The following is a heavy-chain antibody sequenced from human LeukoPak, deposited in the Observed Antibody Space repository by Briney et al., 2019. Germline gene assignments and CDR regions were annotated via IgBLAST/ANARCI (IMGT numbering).Heavy chain of an antibody. D-gene: IGHD4-17*01. CDR1: GGSISSSY. V-gene: IGHV4-59*12. Sequence: PSETLSLTCTVSGGSISSSYWSWIRQPPGKGLEWIGYIYYSGSTNYNPSLKSRVTISVDTSKNQFSLKLSSVTAADTAVYYCARGVHDYGDSYFDYWGQGTLVTVSS. CDR2: IYYSGST. J-gene: IGHJ4*02. CDR3: ARGVHDYGDSYFDY.